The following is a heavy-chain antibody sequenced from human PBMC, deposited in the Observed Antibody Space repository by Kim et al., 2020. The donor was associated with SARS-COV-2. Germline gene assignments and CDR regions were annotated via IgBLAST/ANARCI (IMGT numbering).Heavy chain of an antibody. V-gene: IGHV1-46*01. D-gene: IGHD2-15*01. Sequence: ARDFQGRVTMTRDTSTSTVYMELSSLRSEDTAVYYCTRGPFGGGSSWFDPWGQGTLVTVSS. CDR3: TRGPFGGGSSWFDP. J-gene: IGHJ5*02.